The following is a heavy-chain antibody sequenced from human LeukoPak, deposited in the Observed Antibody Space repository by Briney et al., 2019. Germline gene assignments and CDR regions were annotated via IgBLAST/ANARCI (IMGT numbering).Heavy chain of an antibody. D-gene: IGHD1-14*01. CDR3: ARRKYYSTWFDP. Sequence: GESLKISCKFSGDSFTSYWIGWVRQMPGKGLEWMGTIYPADSDTQYSPSSQGQVTISADKSISTVYLQWSSLKASDTAFYYCARRKYYSTWFDPWGPGTLVTVSS. V-gene: IGHV5-51*01. CDR2: IYPADSDT. CDR1: GDSFTSYW. J-gene: IGHJ5*02.